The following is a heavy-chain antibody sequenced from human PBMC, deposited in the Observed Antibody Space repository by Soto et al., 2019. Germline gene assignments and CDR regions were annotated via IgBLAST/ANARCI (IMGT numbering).Heavy chain of an antibody. D-gene: IGHD3-22*01. V-gene: IGHV5-10-1*01. CDR3: ASLYYYDSSGQFP. J-gene: IGHJ5*02. CDR2: IDPSDSYT. CDR1: GYSFTIYW. Sequence: GESLKISCKGSGYSFTIYWISWVRQMPGKGLEWMGRIDPSDSYTNYSPSFQGHVTISADKSISTAYLQWSSLKASDTAMYYCASLYYYDSSGQFPWGQGTLVTVSS.